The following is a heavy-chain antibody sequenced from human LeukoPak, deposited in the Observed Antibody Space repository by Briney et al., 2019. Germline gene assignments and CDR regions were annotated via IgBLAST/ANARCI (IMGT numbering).Heavy chain of an antibody. J-gene: IGHJ3*02. CDR1: GFTFSSYS. V-gene: IGHV4-59*01. CDR3: ARVARGGDAFDI. Sequence: GSLRLSCAASGFTFSSYSMNWVRQPPGKGLEWIGYIYYSGSTNYNPSLKSRVTISVDTSKNQFSLKLSSVTAADTAVYYCARVARGGDAFDIWGQGTMVTVSS. D-gene: IGHD3-10*01. CDR2: IYYSGST.